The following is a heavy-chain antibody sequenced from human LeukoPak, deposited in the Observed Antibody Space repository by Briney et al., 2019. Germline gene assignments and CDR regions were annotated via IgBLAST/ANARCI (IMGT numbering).Heavy chain of an antibody. D-gene: IGHD2-15*01. CDR2: ISSSSSYI. CDR3: AKVGEGYCSGGSCYAGDY. J-gene: IGHJ4*02. CDR1: GFTFSSYS. V-gene: IGHV3-21*01. Sequence: PGGSLRLSCAASGFTFSSYSMNWVRQAPGKGLEWVSSISSSSSYIYYADSVKGRFTISRDNAKNSLYLQMNSLRVEDTAVYYCAKVGEGYCSGGSCYAGDYWGQGTLVTVSS.